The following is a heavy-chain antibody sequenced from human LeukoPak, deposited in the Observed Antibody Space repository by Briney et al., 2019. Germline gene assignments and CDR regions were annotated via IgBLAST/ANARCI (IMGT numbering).Heavy chain of an antibody. V-gene: IGHV3-53*01. Sequence: GGSLRPSCAASGFTVSSNYMSWVRQAPGKGLEWVSVIYSGGSTYYADSVKGRFTISRDNSKNTLYLQMNSLRAEDTAVYYCARESTTVVKYFQHWGQGTLVTVSS. CDR3: ARESTTVVKYFQH. CDR1: GFTVSSNY. J-gene: IGHJ1*01. D-gene: IGHD4-23*01. CDR2: IYSGGST.